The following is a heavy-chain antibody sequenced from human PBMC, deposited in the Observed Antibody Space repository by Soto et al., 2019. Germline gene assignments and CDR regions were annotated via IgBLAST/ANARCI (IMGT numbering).Heavy chain of an antibody. V-gene: IGHV5-10-1*01. J-gene: IGHJ4*02. CDR2: IDPSDSYT. CDR1: GYSFTSYW. Sequence: GESLKISCKGSGYSFTSYWISWVRQMPGKGLEWMGRIDPSDSYTNYSPSFQGHVTISADKSISTAYLQWSSLKASDTAMYYCARRVGDYAISDYWGQGTLVTVSS. CDR3: ARRVGDYAISDY. D-gene: IGHD3-9*01.